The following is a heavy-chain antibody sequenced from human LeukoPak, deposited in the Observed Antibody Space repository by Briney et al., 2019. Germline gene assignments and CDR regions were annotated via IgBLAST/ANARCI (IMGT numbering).Heavy chain of an antibody. CDR2: IYFSGGT. V-gene: IGHV4-39*01. J-gene: IGHJ4*02. Sequence: SETLSLTCTVSGDSISSSNCYWGWIRQPPGKGLEWIGSIYFSGGTYYNASLKSRVTISVDTSKNQFSLKLSSVTAADTAVYYCARHSEYYYDSSGYFDYWGQGTPVTVSS. D-gene: IGHD3-22*01. CDR1: GDSISSSNCY. CDR3: ARHSEYYYDSSGYFDY.